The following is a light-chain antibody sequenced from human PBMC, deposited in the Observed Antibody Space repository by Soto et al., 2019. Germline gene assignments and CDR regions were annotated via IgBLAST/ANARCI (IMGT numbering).Light chain of an antibody. CDR2: NNN. J-gene: IGLJ2*01. Sequence: SALTQPPSASGTPGQRVTISCSGSSSNIETNTVDWYQHLPGTAPKVLIFNNNQRPSGVPDRFSGSKSGTSASLAISGLQSEDEAHYYCGVWDDSLSGMIFGGGTKLTVL. CDR3: GVWDDSLSGMI. CDR1: SSNIETNT. V-gene: IGLV1-44*01.